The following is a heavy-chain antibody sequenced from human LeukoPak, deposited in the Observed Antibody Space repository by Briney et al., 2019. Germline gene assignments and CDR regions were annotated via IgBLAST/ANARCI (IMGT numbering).Heavy chain of an antibody. J-gene: IGHJ4*02. V-gene: IGHV4-59*01. CDR2: IYYSGST. D-gene: IGHD2-8*01. Sequence: PSETLSLTCTVSGGSISSYYWSWIRQPPGKGLEWIGYIYYSGSTNYNPSLKSRVTISVDTSKNQFSLKLSSVTAADTAVYYCAREGVQAAGVLDHWGRGTLVTVSS. CDR3: AREGVQAAGVLDH. CDR1: GGSISSYY.